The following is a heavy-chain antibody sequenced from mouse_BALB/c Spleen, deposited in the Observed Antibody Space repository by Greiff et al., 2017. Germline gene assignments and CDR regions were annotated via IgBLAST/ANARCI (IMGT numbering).Heavy chain of an antibody. CDR2: IDTSDSYT. CDR3: ATELGRFAY. J-gene: IGHJ3*01. Sequence: VQLQQPGAELVMPGASVKMSCKASGYTFTDYWMHWVKQRPGQGLEWIGAIDTSDSYTSYNQKFKGKATLTVDESSSTAYMQLSSLTSEDSAVYYCATELGRFAYWGQGTLVTVSA. CDR1: GYTFTDYW. V-gene: IGHV1-69*01. D-gene: IGHD4-1*01.